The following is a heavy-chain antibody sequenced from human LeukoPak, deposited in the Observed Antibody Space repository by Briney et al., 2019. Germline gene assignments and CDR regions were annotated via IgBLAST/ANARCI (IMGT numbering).Heavy chain of an antibody. J-gene: IGHJ3*02. CDR2: INPNSGGT. D-gene: IGHD5-12*01. V-gene: IGHV1-2*02. CDR3: ARVPAITAQWAFDI. Sequence: ASVKVSCKASGYTFTGYYMHWVRQAPGQGLEWMGWINPNSGGTNYAQKFQGRVTMTRDTSISTAYMELSRLRSDDTAVYYCARVPAITAQWAFDIWGQGTMVTVSS. CDR1: GYTFTGYY.